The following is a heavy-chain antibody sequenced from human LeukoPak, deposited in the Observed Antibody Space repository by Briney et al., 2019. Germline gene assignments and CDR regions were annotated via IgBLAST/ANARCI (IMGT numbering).Heavy chain of an antibody. CDR3: ARADIVAVVAAAALDY. Sequence: GRSLRLSCAASGFTFSSYAMHWVRQAPGKGLECVAVISYDGNNKFHADSVRGRLTISRDNSKSTLYLQVNSLRDEDTAVYYCARADIVAVVAAAALDYWGQGTLVTVSS. CDR1: GFTFSSYA. J-gene: IGHJ4*02. D-gene: IGHD2-15*01. V-gene: IGHV3-30*04. CDR2: ISYDGNNK.